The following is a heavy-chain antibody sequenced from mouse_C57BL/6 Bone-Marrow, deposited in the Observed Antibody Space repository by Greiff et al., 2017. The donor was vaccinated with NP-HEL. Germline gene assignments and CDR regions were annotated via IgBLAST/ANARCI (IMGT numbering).Heavy chain of an antibody. Sequence: VQLQQSGPGLVQPSQSLSITCTVSGFSFTSYGVHWVRQSPGKGLAWLGVIWSGGSTDYNAAFISRLSISKDNSKSQVFFKMNSLQADDTAIYYCARNKEHSNEGFAYWGQGTLVTVSA. CDR3: ARNKEHSNEGFAY. CDR1: GFSFTSYG. V-gene: IGHV2-2*01. D-gene: IGHD2-5*01. J-gene: IGHJ3*01. CDR2: IWSGGST.